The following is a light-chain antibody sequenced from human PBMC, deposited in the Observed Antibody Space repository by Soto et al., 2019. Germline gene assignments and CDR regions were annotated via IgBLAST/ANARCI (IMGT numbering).Light chain of an antibody. V-gene: IGLV1-44*01. CDR3: AAWDDSLNGPV. CDR1: SSNIGSNT. Sequence: QAVVSQPPSASGTPGQGVTISCSGSSSNIGSNTVNWYQQLPGTAPKLLIYSNNQRPSGVPDRFSGSKSGTSASLAISGLQSEDEADYYCAAWDDSLNGPVFGGGTKLTVL. CDR2: SNN. J-gene: IGLJ2*01.